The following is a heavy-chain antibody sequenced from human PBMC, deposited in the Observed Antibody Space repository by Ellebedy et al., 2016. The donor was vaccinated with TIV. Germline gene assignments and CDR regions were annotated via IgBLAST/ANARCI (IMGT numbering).Heavy chain of an antibody. CDR2: VYYTGSA. CDR3: VRPQGEVAGTDYFDS. V-gene: IGHV4-39*01. CDR1: GGSLRHSSYY. J-gene: IGHJ4*02. Sequence: MPSETLSLTCAVPGGSLRHSSYYWGWIRQSTGKGLEWIGNVYYTGSAYYNPSLKSRVTMLVDTSRNEFSLNLTSLTAADTAIYSSVRPQGEVAGTDYFDSWGQGILVTVSS. D-gene: IGHD6-19*01.